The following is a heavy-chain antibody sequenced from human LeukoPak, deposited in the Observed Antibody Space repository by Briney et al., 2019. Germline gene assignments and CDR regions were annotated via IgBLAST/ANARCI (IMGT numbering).Heavy chain of an antibody. V-gene: IGHV1-2*02. J-gene: IGHJ1*01. Sequence: ASVKVSCKASGYTFTGYYMHWVRQAPGQGVEGMGWINPNSGGTNYAQKFQGRVTMTRDTSISTAYMELSRLRSDDTAVYYCARGPAAGTDMQHWGQGTLVTVSS. CDR2: INPNSGGT. CDR3: ARGPAAGTDMQH. CDR1: GYTFTGYY. D-gene: IGHD6-13*01.